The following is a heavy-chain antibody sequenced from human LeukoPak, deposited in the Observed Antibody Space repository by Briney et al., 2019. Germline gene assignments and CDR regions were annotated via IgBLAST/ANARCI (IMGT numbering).Heavy chain of an antibody. D-gene: IGHD6-6*01. V-gene: IGHV3-7*01. J-gene: IGHJ4*02. Sequence: PGGALRLSCAASGLTFSNYWMSWVRQAPGRGLEWVANIKQDGSVKYYVDSVKGRFTISRDNSKNSVYLQMNSLRAEDTAVYYCARIGYSSSSFDYWGQGTLVTVSS. CDR1: GLTFSNYW. CDR3: ARIGYSSSSFDY. CDR2: IKQDGSVK.